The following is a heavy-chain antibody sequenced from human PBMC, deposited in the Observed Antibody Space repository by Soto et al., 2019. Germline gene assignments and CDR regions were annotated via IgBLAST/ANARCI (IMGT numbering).Heavy chain of an antibody. J-gene: IGHJ5*02. CDR2: IIPIFGTA. CDR1: GGTFSSYA. Sequence: QVQLVQSGAEVKKPGSSVKVSCKASGGTFSSYAISWVRQAPGQGLEWMGGIIPIFGTANYAQKFQGRVTSTADKSTSTAYMELSSLRSEDTAVYYCARGTDIVVVPAAIKGVPSWFDPWGHGTLVTVSS. CDR3: ARGTDIVVVPAAIKGVPSWFDP. D-gene: IGHD2-2*02. V-gene: IGHV1-69*06.